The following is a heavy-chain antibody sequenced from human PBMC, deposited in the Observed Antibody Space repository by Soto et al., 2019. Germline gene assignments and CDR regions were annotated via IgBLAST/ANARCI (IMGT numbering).Heavy chain of an antibody. CDR1: GGSFSGYY. CDR2: INHSGST. Sequence: QVQLQQWGAGLLKPSETLSLTCAVYGGSFSGYYWSWIRQPPGKGLEWIGEINHSGSTNYNPSLKSRVTISADTSKNQFSLKLSSVTAADTAVYYCARARAAAGIGDWFDPWGQGTLVTVSS. V-gene: IGHV4-34*01. D-gene: IGHD6-13*01. J-gene: IGHJ5*02. CDR3: ARARAAAGIGDWFDP.